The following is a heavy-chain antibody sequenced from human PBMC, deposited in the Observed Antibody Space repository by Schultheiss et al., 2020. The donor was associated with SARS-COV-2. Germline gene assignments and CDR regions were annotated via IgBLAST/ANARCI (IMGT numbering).Heavy chain of an antibody. CDR1: GFTFSSYS. CDR2: ISSSSSYI. D-gene: IGHD2-15*01. V-gene: IGHV3-21*01. J-gene: IGHJ3*02. CDR3: ARAGLRSGQGAFDI. Sequence: GGSLRLSCAASGFTFSSYSMNWVRQAPGKGLEWVSSISSSSSYIYYADSVKGRFTISRDNAKNTLYLQMNSLRAEDTAVYYCARAGLRSGQGAFDIWGQGTMVTVSS.